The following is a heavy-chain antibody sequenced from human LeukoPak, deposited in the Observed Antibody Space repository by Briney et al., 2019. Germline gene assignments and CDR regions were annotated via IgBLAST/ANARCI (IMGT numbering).Heavy chain of an antibody. D-gene: IGHD3-10*01. V-gene: IGHV1-8*01. CDR3: ARGQGFWGSPGGLDV. CDR1: RYSFTSYD. Sequence: ASVKVSCKASRYSFTSYDINWVRQATGQGLEWMGWMNPNSTNTGYAQKFQGRIIMTRDTSINTAYMELSSLRSDDTAVYYCARGQGFWGSPGGLDVWGQGTTVTVSS. J-gene: IGHJ6*02. CDR2: MNPNSTNT.